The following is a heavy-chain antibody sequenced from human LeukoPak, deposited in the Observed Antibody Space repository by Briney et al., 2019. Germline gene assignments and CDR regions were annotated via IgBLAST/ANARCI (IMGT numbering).Heavy chain of an antibody. V-gene: IGHV3-23*01. CDR1: EFTFSNYA. CDR2: ISGSGGTT. Sequence: GGSLRLSCAASEFTFSNYAMSWVRQAPGKGLEWVSVISGSGGTTYYADSVKGRFTIPRDNSKNTLYLQMNSLRAEDTAVYYCAKKTIFGVVTPNGDYWGQGTLVTVSS. CDR3: AKKTIFGVVTPNGDY. J-gene: IGHJ4*02. D-gene: IGHD3-3*01.